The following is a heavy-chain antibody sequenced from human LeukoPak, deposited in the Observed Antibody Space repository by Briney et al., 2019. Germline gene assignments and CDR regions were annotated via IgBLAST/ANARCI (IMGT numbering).Heavy chain of an antibody. CDR3: ARGVRGYCSGGSCYYFDY. J-gene: IGHJ4*02. Sequence: PSETLSLTCTVSGGSINSYYWSWIRQPPGKGLKWIGYIYYSGSTNYNPSLKSRVTISVDTSKNQFSLKLSSVTAADTAVYYCARGVRGYCSGGSCYYFDYWGQGTLVTVSS. CDR1: GGSINSYY. V-gene: IGHV4-59*01. D-gene: IGHD2-15*01. CDR2: IYYSGST.